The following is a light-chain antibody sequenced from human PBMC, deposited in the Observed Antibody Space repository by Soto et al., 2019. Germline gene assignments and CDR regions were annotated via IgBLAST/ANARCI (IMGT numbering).Light chain of an antibody. J-gene: IGKJ2*01. Sequence: DIQMNQSPSTLSASVGDRVTITCRASQIISSWLAWYQQKPGKAPKLLIYKASSLECGVPSRFSGSGSATEFTLTISILQPDDCATYYCQHYNSYSTFGHRNKLEIK. CDR2: KAS. CDR3: QHYNSYST. CDR1: QIISSW. V-gene: IGKV1-5*03.